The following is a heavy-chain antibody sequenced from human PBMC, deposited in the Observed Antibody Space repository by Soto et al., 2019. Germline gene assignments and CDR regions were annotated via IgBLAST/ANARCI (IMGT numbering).Heavy chain of an antibody. Sequence: ASVKVSCKASGYTFTGYYMHWVRQAPGQGLEWMGWINPNSGGTNYAQKFQGWVTMTRDTSISTAYMELSRLRSDDTAVYYCARGLGDYGDYSVTAIFDYWGQGTLVTVSS. CDR1: GYTFTGYY. CDR3: ARGLGDYGDYSVTAIFDY. D-gene: IGHD4-17*01. J-gene: IGHJ4*02. V-gene: IGHV1-2*04. CDR2: INPNSGGT.